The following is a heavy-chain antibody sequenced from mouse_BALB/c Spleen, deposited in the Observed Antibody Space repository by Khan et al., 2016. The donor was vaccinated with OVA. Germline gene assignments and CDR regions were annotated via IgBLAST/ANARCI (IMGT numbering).Heavy chain of an antibody. Sequence: QVQLQEPGPGLVALSQSLSITCTVSGLSLISYGLSWVRSPPGKGLELLGVIWGDGNPYYHSVLRSRLSISQDNSKYQVFLTLHCLQTDVTPTYYCANLYYDYGNSGYFDIWGAGTTVTV. CDR3: ANLYYDYGNSGYFDI. CDR1: GLSLISYG. J-gene: IGHJ1*01. D-gene: IGHD2-4*01. CDR2: IWGDGNP. V-gene: IGHV2-3*01.